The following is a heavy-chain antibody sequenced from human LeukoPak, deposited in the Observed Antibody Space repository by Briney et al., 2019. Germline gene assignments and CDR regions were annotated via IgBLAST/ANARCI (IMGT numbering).Heavy chain of an antibody. CDR3: ARVLKRYSSGWYYFDY. Sequence: ASVKVSCKASGYTFTGYYMHWVRQAPGQGLEWMGWINPNSGGTNYAQKFQGRVTMTRDTSISTAYMELSRLRSDDTAVYYCARVLKRYSSGWYYFDYWGQGTLVTVSS. CDR2: INPNSGGT. J-gene: IGHJ4*02. CDR1: GYTFTGYY. D-gene: IGHD6-19*01. V-gene: IGHV1-2*02.